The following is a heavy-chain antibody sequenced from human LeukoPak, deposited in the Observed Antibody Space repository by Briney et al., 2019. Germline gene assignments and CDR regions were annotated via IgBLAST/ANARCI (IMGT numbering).Heavy chain of an antibody. V-gene: IGHV1-69*04. CDR3: ASTVEMATPKIDY. D-gene: IGHD5-24*01. J-gene: IGHJ4*02. CDR1: GGTFSSYA. CDR2: IIPILGIA. Sequence: GASVKVSCKASGGTFSSYAISWVRQAPGQGLEWMGRIIPILGIANYAQKFQGRVTITADKSTSTAYMELSSLRSEDTAVYYCASTVEMATPKIDYWGQGTLVTVSS.